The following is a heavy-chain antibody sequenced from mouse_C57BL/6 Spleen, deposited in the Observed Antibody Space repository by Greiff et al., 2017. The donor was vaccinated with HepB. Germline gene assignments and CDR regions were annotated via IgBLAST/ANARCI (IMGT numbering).Heavy chain of an antibody. D-gene: IGHD2-4*01. V-gene: IGHV5-4*01. CDR1: GFTFSSYA. CDR3: AREGYMIWYFDV. J-gene: IGHJ1*03. Sequence: EVQVVESGGGLVKPGGSLKLSCAASGFTFSSYAMSWVRQTPEKRLEWVATISDGGSYTYYPDNVKGRFTISRDNAKNNLYLQMSHLKSEDTAMYYCAREGYMIWYFDVWGTGTTVTVSS. CDR2: ISDGGSYT.